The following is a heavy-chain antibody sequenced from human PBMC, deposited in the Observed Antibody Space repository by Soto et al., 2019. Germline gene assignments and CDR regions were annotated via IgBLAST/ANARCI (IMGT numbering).Heavy chain of an antibody. Sequence: GGSLRLSCAASGFVFTTYAMSWVRQAPGKGLEWVSAISGGGHITYYADSVKGRFTISRDNSKNTLFLQMNSLRADDTAVYYCAKVTGLVDPFVYWGQGTLVTVSS. CDR3: AKVTGLVDPFVY. D-gene: IGHD2-8*02. CDR1: GFVFTTYA. V-gene: IGHV3-23*01. CDR2: ISGGGHIT. J-gene: IGHJ4*02.